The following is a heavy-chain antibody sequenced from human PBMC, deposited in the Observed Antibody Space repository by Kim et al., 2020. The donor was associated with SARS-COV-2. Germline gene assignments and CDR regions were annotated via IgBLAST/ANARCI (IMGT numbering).Heavy chain of an antibody. CDR3: TRAQKQDIVVVPAAPPFFFDY. CDR1: GFTFGDYA. D-gene: IGHD2-2*01. J-gene: IGHJ4*02. Sequence: GGSLRLSCTASGFTFGDYAMSWVRQAPGKGLEWVGFIRSKAYGGTTEYAASVKGRFTISRDDSKSIAYLQMNSLKTEDTAVYYCTRAQKQDIVVVPAAPPFFFDYWGQGTLVTVSS. V-gene: IGHV3-49*04. CDR2: IRSKAYGGTT.